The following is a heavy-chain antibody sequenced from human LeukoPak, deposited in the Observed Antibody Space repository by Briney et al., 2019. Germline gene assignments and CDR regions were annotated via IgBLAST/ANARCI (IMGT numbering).Heavy chain of an antibody. CDR2: IYHSGST. CDR1: GVSDSSGRYY. V-gene: IGHV4-61*01. CDR3: ARVSSGWYTHFDY. J-gene: IGHJ4*02. Sequence: PSETLSLTCTVSGVSDSSGRYYWSWIRQPPGKGLEWFGYIYHSGSTNYNPSLKSRVTMSVDTSKNQFSLKLSSVTAADTAVYYCARVSSGWYTHFDYWGQGTLVTVSS. D-gene: IGHD6-19*01.